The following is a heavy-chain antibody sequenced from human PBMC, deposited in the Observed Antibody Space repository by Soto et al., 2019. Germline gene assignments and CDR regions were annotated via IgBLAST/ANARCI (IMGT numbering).Heavy chain of an antibody. CDR2: IIPIFGTA. D-gene: IGHD1-26*01. J-gene: IGHJ4*02. V-gene: IGHV1-69*13. CDR3: ARGVAGGSYYSFDY. Sequence: GASVKDSCKASGGTFSSYAISWVRQAPGQGLEWMGGIIPIFGTANYAQKFQGRVTITADESTSTAYMELSSLRSEDTAVYYCARGVAGGSYYSFDYWGQGTLVTVSS. CDR1: GGTFSSYA.